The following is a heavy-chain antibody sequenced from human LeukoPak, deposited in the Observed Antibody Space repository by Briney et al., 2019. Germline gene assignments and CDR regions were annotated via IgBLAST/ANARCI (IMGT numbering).Heavy chain of an antibody. V-gene: IGHV3-43*02. J-gene: IGHJ4*02. CDR2: ISGDGGST. CDR1: GFTFNNYA. Sequence: GGSLRLSCAASGFTFNNYAMNWVRQAPGKGLEWVSLISGDGGSTYYADSVKGRFTISRDNSKNSPYLQMNSLRTEDTALYYCAKDSGDIVTYYDFWSGYKALHYWGQGTLVTVSS. CDR3: AKDSGDIVTYYDFWSGYKALHY. D-gene: IGHD3-3*01.